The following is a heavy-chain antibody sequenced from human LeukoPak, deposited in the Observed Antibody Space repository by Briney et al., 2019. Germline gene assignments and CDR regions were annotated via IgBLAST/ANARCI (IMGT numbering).Heavy chain of an antibody. CDR1: GFTFSSYA. CDR3: ANGNRCTSPNCLGYYYFYMDV. D-gene: IGHD2-8*01. J-gene: IGHJ6*03. V-gene: IGHV3-23*01. CDR2: FSGSGGTT. Sequence: GGSLRLSCAASGFTFSSYAMNWVRQAPGRGLEWVSGFSGSGGTTYYADSVKGRFTISRDNSKNTLYLQMNSLRAEDAAVYYCANGNRCTSPNCLGYYYFYMDVWGKGTTVTVSS.